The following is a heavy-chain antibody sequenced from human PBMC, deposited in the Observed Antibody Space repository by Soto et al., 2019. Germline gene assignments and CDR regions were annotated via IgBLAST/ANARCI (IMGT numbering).Heavy chain of an antibody. CDR3: FDTGGP. CDR1: GHSLNKYD. J-gene: IGHJ5*02. CDR2: VNPNSAET. D-gene: IGHD2-8*02. V-gene: IGHV1-8*01. Sequence: SVKVSCKASGHSLNKYDINWVRKAPVQALEWMGWVNPNSAETGFEQKFQGRITMTRNTSINTVYMDLRSLRSDDTAVYFCFDTGGPWG.